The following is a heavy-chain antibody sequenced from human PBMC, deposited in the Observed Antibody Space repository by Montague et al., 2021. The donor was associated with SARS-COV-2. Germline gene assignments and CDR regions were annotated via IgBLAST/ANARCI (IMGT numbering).Heavy chain of an antibody. Sequence: SETLSLTCTVSGGSISSSYYWSWIRQPPGKGLEWIGYIYYSGSTNYNPSLKSRVTISVDTSKNQFSLKLSSVTAADTAVYYCARVFPRWLQFDPYFDYWGQGTLVTVSS. CDR1: GGSISSSYY. V-gene: IGHV4-61*01. CDR3: ARVFPRWLQFDPYFDY. D-gene: IGHD5-24*01. CDR2: IYYSGST. J-gene: IGHJ4*02.